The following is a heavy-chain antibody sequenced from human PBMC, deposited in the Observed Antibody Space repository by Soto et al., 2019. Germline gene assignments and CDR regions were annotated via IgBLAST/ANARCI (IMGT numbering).Heavy chain of an antibody. CDR1: GFTVSSNY. CDR3: ESCREYSYAYFDY. CDR2: IYSGGST. J-gene: IGHJ4*02. Sequence: PGGSLRLSCAASGFTVSSNYMSWVRQAPGKGLEWVSVIYSGGSTYYADSVKGRFTISRDNSKNTLYLQMNSLRAEDTAVYYCESCREYSYAYFDYLGQRTLVTVSS. V-gene: IGHV3-66*01. D-gene: IGHD5-18*01.